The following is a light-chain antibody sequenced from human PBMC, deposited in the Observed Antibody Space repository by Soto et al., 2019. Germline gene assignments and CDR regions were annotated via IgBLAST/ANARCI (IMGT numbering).Light chain of an antibody. J-gene: IGKJ4*01. Sequence: EIVMTQSPATLSVSPGERATLSCRASQSVSSNLAWYQQKPGQAPRLLIYGASTRATGIPARFSGSGSGTEFTLTLSSLQSEDFAVYYCQKYNTWPLTFGGGTKVEIK. CDR2: GAS. V-gene: IGKV3-15*01. CDR3: QKYNTWPLT. CDR1: QSVSSN.